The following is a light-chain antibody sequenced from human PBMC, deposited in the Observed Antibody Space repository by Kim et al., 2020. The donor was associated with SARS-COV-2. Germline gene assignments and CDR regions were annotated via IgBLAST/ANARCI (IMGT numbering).Light chain of an antibody. J-gene: IGLJ1*01. V-gene: IGLV1-44*01. Sequence: GQRLTITCSGSSSNLGIPTVNWYQQVPATAPTLLIYTNDQRPSGVPDRFSGSKSGTSASLAISGLQSEDEAEYFCAAWDDRLKGYLFGTGTKVTVL. CDR3: AAWDDRLKGYL. CDR2: TND. CDR1: SSNLGIPT.